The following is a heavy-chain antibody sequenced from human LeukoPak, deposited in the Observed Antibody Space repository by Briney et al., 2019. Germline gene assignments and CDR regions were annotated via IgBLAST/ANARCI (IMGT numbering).Heavy chain of an antibody. CDR2: IYHSGST. D-gene: IGHD6-19*01. J-gene: IGHJ4*02. V-gene: IGHV4-38-2*02. CDR1: GYSISSGYY. Sequence: SETLSLTCTVSGYSISSGYYWGWIRQPPGQGLEWIGSIYHSGSTYYNPSLKSRVTISVDTSKNQFSLKLSSVTAADTAVYYCARSVIAVAGANDYWGQGTLVTVSS. CDR3: ARSVIAVAGANDY.